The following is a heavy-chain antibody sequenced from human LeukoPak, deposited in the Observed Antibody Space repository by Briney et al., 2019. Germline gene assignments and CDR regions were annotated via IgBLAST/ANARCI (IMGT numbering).Heavy chain of an antibody. D-gene: IGHD4-17*01. Sequence: PGGSLRLSCAASGFTFSSYVMSWVRHAPGKGLEWVSAISGSGGSTYYTYTVKGRFTISRDNSKNTLYLQMNSLRAEDTAVYYCAKDQIYGDLQHDYWGQGTLVTVSS. CDR2: ISGSGGST. V-gene: IGHV3-23*01. J-gene: IGHJ4*02. CDR1: GFTFSSYV. CDR3: AKDQIYGDLQHDY.